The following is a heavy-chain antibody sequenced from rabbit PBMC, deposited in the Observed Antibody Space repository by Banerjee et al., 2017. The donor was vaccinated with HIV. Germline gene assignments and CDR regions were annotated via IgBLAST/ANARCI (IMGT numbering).Heavy chain of an antibody. Sequence: QSLEESGGGLVKPGASLTLTCKASGFSFSSGLPMCWVRQAPGKGLEWIACIYVGSTGGTYYATWAKGRFTISKTSSTTVILQMTSLTAADTATYFCARGAGYDYWGLWGQGTLVTVS. CDR3: ARGAGYDYWGL. CDR2: IYVGSTGGT. J-gene: IGHJ3*01. D-gene: IGHD6-1*01. CDR1: GFSFSSGLP. V-gene: IGHV1S40*01.